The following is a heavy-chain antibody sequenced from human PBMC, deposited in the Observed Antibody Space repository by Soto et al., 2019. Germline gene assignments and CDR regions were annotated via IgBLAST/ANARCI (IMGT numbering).Heavy chain of an antibody. V-gene: IGHV3-23*04. Sequence: DVQLVDSGGGLVQPGGSLRLSCAASGVTFSNYAMSWVRQAPGKGLEWVSLVSATAGTTYDTGSVQCRCTISRDNSRNTVYLQMNRLRVNDTAVYDCAKVRVAGGFDSGGQEPLVTVSS. D-gene: IGHD1-26*01. CDR1: GVTFSNYA. CDR2: VSATAGTT. J-gene: IGHJ4*02. CDR3: AKVRVAGGFDS.